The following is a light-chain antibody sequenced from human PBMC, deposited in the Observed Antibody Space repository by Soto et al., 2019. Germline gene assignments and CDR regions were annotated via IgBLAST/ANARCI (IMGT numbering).Light chain of an antibody. CDR1: QSVLYSSNNKNY. CDR3: QQYSSTPLYT. J-gene: IGKJ2*01. V-gene: IGKV4-1*01. CDR2: WAS. Sequence: DIVMTQSPDSLAVSLGERATINCKSSQSVLYSSNNKNYLAWYQQKPGQPPKLLIYWASTRESGVPDRFSGSGSGTDFTLTISSLQAEDVAVYYCQQYSSTPLYTFGQGTKLESK.